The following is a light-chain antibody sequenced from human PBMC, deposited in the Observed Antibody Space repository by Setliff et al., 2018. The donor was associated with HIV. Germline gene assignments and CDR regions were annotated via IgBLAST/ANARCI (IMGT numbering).Light chain of an antibody. Sequence: QSALTQPASVSGSPGQSITTACTGTSNDVGRYDYISWYQQHPGKAPKLMIFQVNNRPSGVSNRFSGSKSGNTASLTISGLQAEDDADYYCTSYTTGSTLYVFGTGTKVTVL. J-gene: IGLJ1*01. CDR1: SNDVGRYDY. CDR2: QVN. V-gene: IGLV2-14*01. CDR3: TSYTTGSTLYV.